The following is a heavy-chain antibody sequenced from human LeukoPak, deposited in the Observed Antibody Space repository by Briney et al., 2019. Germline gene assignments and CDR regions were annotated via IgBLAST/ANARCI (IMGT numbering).Heavy chain of an antibody. D-gene: IGHD6-13*01. CDR2: VRYDGSNK. CDR1: GFTFSSYG. Sequence: GGSLRLSCAASGFTFSSYGMLWVRQAPGKGLECVAFVRYDGSNKYYAESVKGRFTISRDNSKNTLYLQMNSLGAEDTAVYYCANEESAAAGIYWGQGTLVTVSS. CDR3: ANEESAAAGIY. J-gene: IGHJ4*02. V-gene: IGHV3-30*02.